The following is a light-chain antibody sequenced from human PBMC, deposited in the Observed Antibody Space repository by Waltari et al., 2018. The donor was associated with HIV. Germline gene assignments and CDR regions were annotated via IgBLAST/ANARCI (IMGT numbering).Light chain of an antibody. CDR1: NIGSES. CDR2: DDS. J-gene: IGLJ2*01. CDR3: QVWDSSISHVV. V-gene: IGLV3-21*02. Sequence: SYVLTQPPSVSVAPGQTATITCERNNIGSESVHWYQQKPGQAPVLVVYDDSDRPSGISERVSGSNSGNTATLTISRVEAGDEADYYCQVWDSSISHVVFGGGTKLTVL.